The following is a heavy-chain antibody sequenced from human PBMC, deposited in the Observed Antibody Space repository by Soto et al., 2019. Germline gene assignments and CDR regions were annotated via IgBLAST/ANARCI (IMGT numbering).Heavy chain of an antibody. J-gene: IGHJ5*02. CDR3: ARRHSSSSAFDP. Sequence: GESLKISCKGSGYSFTSYWISWVRQMPGKGLEWMGRIDPSDSYTNYSPSFQGHVTISADKSISTAYLQWSSLKASDTAMYYCARRHSSSSAFDPWGQGALVTVSS. CDR2: IDPSDSYT. D-gene: IGHD6-13*01. CDR1: GYSFTSYW. V-gene: IGHV5-10-1*01.